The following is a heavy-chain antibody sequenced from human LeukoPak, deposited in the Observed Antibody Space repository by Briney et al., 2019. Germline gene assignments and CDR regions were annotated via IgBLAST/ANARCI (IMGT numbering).Heavy chain of an antibody. D-gene: IGHD1-1*01. CDR1: GGPMSPFY. CDR3: AVNSTKHTFDI. CDR2: IYYSGGT. V-gene: IGHV4-59*08. J-gene: IGHJ3*02. Sequence: PSETLSLTCTVSGGPMSPFYWSWIRQSPGKGLEWIGSIYYSGGTNYNPSLKSRVTISVDTSKNQFSLELSSATAADTAVYYCAVNSTKHTFDIWGQGTMVTVSS.